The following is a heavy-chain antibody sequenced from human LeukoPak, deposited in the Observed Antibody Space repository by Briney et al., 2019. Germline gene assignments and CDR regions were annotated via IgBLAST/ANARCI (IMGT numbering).Heavy chain of an antibody. V-gene: IGHV4-4*02. CDR1: GGSISSSNW. D-gene: IGHD3-16*01. CDR3: ASWGRSAAPYYYYYMDV. Sequence: SETLSLTCAVSGGSISSSNWWSWVRQPPGKGLEWIGEIYHSGSTNYNPSLKSRVTISVDKSKNQFSLKLSSVTAADTAVYYCASWGRSAAPYYYYYMDVWGKGTTVTVSS. CDR2: IYHSGST. J-gene: IGHJ6*03.